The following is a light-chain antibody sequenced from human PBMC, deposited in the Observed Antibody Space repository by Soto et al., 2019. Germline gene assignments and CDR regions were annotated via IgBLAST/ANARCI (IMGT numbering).Light chain of an antibody. Sequence: DIQMTQSPSSLSASVRDRVTITCQARQDIKHYLNWYQQKPGRAPNLLIYDTSVLETGVPSRFSGSGSGTDFTFTISNLQPEDIATYYCQQYDSLPITFGQGTRLEIK. J-gene: IGKJ5*01. CDR2: DTS. CDR3: QQYDSLPIT. CDR1: QDIKHY. V-gene: IGKV1-33*01.